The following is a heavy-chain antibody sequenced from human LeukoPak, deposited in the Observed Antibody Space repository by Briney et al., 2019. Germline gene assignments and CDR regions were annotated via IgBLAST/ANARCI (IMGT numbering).Heavy chain of an antibody. Sequence: GGSLRLSCAASGFTFSDYYMGWIRQAPGKGLEWASYISPSVGTVYYADSVKGRFTISRDNAKNSLYPQMNGLRAEDTALYFCAKDILAAGLFFGYWGQGTLVTVSS. J-gene: IGHJ4*02. CDR2: ISPSVGTV. CDR1: GFTFSDYY. D-gene: IGHD6-13*01. V-gene: IGHV3-11*01. CDR3: AKDILAAGLFFGY.